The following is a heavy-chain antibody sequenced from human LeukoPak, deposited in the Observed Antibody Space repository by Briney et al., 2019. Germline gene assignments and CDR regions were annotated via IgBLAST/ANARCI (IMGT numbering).Heavy chain of an antibody. CDR3: AKKFFPMATTNEDAFDI. V-gene: IGHV3-23*01. D-gene: IGHD5-24*01. Sequence: GGSLRLSCGASGFVFSNYWMSWVRQAPGKGLEWVSAISGSGGSTYYADSVKGRFTISRDNSKNTLYLQMNSLRAEDTAVYYCAKKFFPMATTNEDAFDIWGQGTMVTVSS. J-gene: IGHJ3*02. CDR1: GFVFSNYW. CDR2: ISGSGGST.